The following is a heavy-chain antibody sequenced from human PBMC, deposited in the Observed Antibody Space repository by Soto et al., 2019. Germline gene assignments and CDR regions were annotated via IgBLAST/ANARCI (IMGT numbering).Heavy chain of an antibody. J-gene: IGHJ4*02. Sequence: PGGSLRLSCAASGFTFNPYGMHWVRQAPGKGLEWVALMAHDGRDKYFADSVKGRFTISRDNSKNTLYLQMSSLRVEDTAVYFCAKDRRYYYDSSGYPHTFDTWGQGTLVTVS. D-gene: IGHD3-22*01. CDR3: AKDRRYYYDSSGYPHTFDT. CDR2: MAHDGRDK. V-gene: IGHV3-30*18. CDR1: GFTFNPYG.